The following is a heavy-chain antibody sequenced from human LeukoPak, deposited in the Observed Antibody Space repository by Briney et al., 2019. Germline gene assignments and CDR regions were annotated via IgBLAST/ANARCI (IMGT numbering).Heavy chain of an antibody. V-gene: IGHV4-31*03. D-gene: IGHD3-22*01. CDR1: GGSISSGGYY. J-gene: IGHJ4*02. CDR3: ARDIGSAYSPG. Sequence: SQTLSLTCTVSGGSISSGGYYWSWIRQYPGKGLEWIGYIYYSGSTSYNPSLKSRVTISVDTSKNQFSLKLSSVTAADTAVYYCARDIGSAYSPGWGQGTLVTVSA. CDR2: IYYSGST.